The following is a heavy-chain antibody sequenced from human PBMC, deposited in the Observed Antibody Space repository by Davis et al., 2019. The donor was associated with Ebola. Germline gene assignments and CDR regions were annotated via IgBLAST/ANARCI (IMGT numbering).Heavy chain of an antibody. CDR3: ARAEGSGWYHKF. Sequence: MPSETLSLTCTVSGGSISSSSYYWGWIRQPLGKGLEWIGSIYYSGTTNYNPSLKSRVTISVDTSKNQFSLKLSSVTAADTAVYYCARAEGSGWYHKFWGQGNLVTVSS. CDR1: GGSISSSSYY. CDR2: IYYSGTT. V-gene: IGHV4-39*01. J-gene: IGHJ4*02. D-gene: IGHD6-19*01.